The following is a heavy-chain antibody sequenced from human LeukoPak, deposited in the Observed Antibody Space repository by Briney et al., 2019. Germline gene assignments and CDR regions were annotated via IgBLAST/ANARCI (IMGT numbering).Heavy chain of an antibody. V-gene: IGHV5-51*01. CDR2: THPGDSDS. CDR3: ARREAVAGSFDY. CDR1: GYSFTNYW. J-gene: IGHJ4*02. D-gene: IGHD6-19*01. Sequence: GESLKISCKGSGYSFTNYWIGWVRQMPGKGLEWMGITHPGDSDSRYSPSFQGQVTISADRSISTAYLQWSSLKASDTAMYYCARREAVAGSFDYWGQGTLVTVSS.